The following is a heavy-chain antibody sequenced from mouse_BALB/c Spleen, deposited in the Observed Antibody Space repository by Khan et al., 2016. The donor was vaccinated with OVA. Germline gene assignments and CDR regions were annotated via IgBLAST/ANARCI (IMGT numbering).Heavy chain of an antibody. J-gene: IGHJ2*01. CDR3: ARTDYYGSSYYFDY. V-gene: IGHV1S135*01. CDR1: GYSFTDYN. CDR2: IDPYNGGT. Sequence: VQLQQSGPELVKPGASVKVSCKASGYSFTDYNMFWVKQSHGKGLEWIGYIDPYNGGTSYNQKFRGKATLTVDKSSSTAFMHLSSLTSEDFADFYCARTDYYGSSYYFDYWGQGTTRTVSS. D-gene: IGHD1-1*01.